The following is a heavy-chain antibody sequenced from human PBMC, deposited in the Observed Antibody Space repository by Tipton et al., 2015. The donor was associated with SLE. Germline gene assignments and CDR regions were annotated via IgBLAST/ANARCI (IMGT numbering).Heavy chain of an antibody. CDR3: ARAHLSCSGGSCYSAYYFFGMDV. V-gene: IGHV1-2*02. D-gene: IGHD2-15*01. Sequence: QVQLVQSGAEVKKPGASVKVSCKASGYTFTDHYVHWVRQAPGQGLEWMAWINANTGGTNYPQKFQDRVSVTRDTSINTVYMEMSRRGSDDTAVYYCARAHLSCSGGSCYSAYYFFGMDVWGQGTTVTVSS. J-gene: IGHJ6*02. CDR2: INANTGGT. CDR1: GYTFTDHY.